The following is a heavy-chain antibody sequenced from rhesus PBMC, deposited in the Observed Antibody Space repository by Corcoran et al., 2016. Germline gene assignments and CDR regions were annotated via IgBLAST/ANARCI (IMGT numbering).Heavy chain of an antibody. CDR1: GDSVSSSY. J-gene: IGHJ4*01. CDR3: ARDPEYGASDY. Sequence: HLQLQESGPGLVRPSETLSLTCGVSGDSVSSSYWALIRQAPGKGLEWIGNIFGGGGHTKENPSRKSRVTLAVDTPKNQFSLTRNSVTAADTAVYYGARDPEYGASDYWGQGVLVTVSS. V-gene: IGHV4-169*02. D-gene: IGHD3-9*01. CDR2: IFGGGGHT.